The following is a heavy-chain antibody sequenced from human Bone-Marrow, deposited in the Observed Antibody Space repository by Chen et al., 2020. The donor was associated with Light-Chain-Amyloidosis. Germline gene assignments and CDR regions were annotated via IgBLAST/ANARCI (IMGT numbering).Heavy chain of an antibody. V-gene: IGHV4-61*02. CDR2: IYTSGSD. J-gene: IGHJ6*03. CDR1: GGSISSGSYY. Sequence: QVQLQESGPGLVKPSQTLSLTCTVSGGSISSGSYYWSWIRQPAGKGLEWIVRIYTSGSDNYTPSPKSPVTIAVETSKTQFSLKLSSVTSADTALYYCAGDRRARAGYCSGGSCCGRPAYYMDVWGKGTTVTVSS. CDR3: AGDRRARAGYCSGGSCCGRPAYYMDV. D-gene: IGHD2-15*01.